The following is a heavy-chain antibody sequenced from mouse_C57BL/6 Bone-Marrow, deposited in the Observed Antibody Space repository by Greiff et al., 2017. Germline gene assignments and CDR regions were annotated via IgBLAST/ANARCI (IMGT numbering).Heavy chain of an antibody. Sequence: QVQLQQSGAELVRPGASVKLSCKASGYTFTDYYINWVKQRPGQGLEWIARIYPGSGNTYYNEKFKGKATLTAEKSSSTAYMQLSSLTSEDSAVYFCARNGSSSYAMDYWGQGTSVTVSS. CDR1: GYTFTDYY. J-gene: IGHJ4*01. D-gene: IGHD1-1*01. CDR2: IYPGSGNT. CDR3: ARNGSSSYAMDY. V-gene: IGHV1-76*01.